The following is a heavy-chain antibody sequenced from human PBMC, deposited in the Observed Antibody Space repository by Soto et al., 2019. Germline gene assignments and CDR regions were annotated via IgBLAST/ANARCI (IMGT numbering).Heavy chain of an antibody. V-gene: IGHV3-74*02. Sequence: EVQLVESGGGLVQPGGSLRLSCAASGFTFSNYWMYWVRQAPGKGLEWVSRLNRDGSVSSYADSVKGRLTISRANVKNTLYLQMDSLRAEDTAVYYCARGDCVGGTCYSGAGSFYYYMDVWGKGTTVTVFS. CDR1: GFTFSNYW. CDR2: LNRDGSVS. J-gene: IGHJ6*03. CDR3: ARGDCVGGTCYSGAGSFYYYMDV. D-gene: IGHD2-15*01.